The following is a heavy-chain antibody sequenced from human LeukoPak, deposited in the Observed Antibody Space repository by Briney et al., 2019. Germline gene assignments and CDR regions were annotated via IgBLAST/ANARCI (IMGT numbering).Heavy chain of an antibody. CDR3: ASSWYRTYNWFDP. D-gene: IGHD6-13*01. CDR1: GGSISSSSYY. J-gene: IGHJ5*02. Sequence: SETLSLTCTVSGGSISSSSYYWGWIRQPPGKGLEWIGSIYYSGSTYYNPSLKSRVTISVDTSKNQLSLKLSSVTAADTAVYYCASSWYRTYNWFDPWGQGTLVTVSS. CDR2: IYYSGST. V-gene: IGHV4-39*01.